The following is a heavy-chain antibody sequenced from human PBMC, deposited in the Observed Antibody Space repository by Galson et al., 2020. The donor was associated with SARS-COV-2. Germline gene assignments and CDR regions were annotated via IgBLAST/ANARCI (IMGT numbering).Heavy chain of an antibody. Sequence: GGSLRLSCAASGFTFPSSPMACVPQAQGEGLESVSGHSGRGGSTYYADSVKGRFTIYRDISQNTAYLQMSSLRAEDPAVLYCAKYRGHGYGDQLGFWGQGTRVTGSS. D-gene: IGHD4-17*01. CDR2: HSGRGGST. CDR3: AKYRGHGYGDQLGF. J-gene: IGHJ4*02. CDR1: GFTFPSSP. V-gene: IGHV3-23*01.